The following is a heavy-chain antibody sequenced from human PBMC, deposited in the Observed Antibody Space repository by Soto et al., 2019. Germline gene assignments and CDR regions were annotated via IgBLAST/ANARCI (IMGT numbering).Heavy chain of an antibody. CDR1: GGTFSSYA. D-gene: IGHD2-8*01. Sequence: SVKVSCKASGGTFSSYASSWVRQAPGQGLEWMGGIIPIFGTANYAQKFQGRVTITADESTSTAYMELSSLRSEDTAVYYCARGDYCTNGVCYTGGYYYYGMDVWGQGTTVTVSS. CDR3: ARGDYCTNGVCYTGGYYYYGMDV. CDR2: IIPIFGTA. J-gene: IGHJ6*02. V-gene: IGHV1-69*13.